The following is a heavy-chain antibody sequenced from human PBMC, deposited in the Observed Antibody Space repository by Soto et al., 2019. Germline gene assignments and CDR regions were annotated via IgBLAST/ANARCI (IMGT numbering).Heavy chain of an antibody. V-gene: IGHV3-53*01. Sequence: GGSLRLSCAASGFTVSTNYMSWVRQAPGKGLEWVSVIYSGGSTYYADSVKGRFTISRDNSKNTLYLQMNSLRAEDTAVYYCATEGIAARLVYWGQGTLVTVPS. CDR3: ATEGIAARLVY. CDR2: IYSGGST. J-gene: IGHJ4*02. CDR1: GFTVSTNY. D-gene: IGHD6-6*01.